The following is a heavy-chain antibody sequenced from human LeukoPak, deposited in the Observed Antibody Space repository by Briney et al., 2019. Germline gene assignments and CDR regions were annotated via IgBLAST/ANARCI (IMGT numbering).Heavy chain of an antibody. CDR3: ARGRSPFYCEH. J-gene: IGHJ4*02. D-gene: IGHD3-10*01. V-gene: IGHV4-38-2*02. CDR1: GYSISSGYY. CDR2: IYQSGST. Sequence: SETLSLTCIVSGYSISSGYYWGWIRQPPGKGLEWIGSIYQSGSTYYNPSLKSRVTISVDTSKNRFSLKLSSVTAADTAVYYCARGRSPFYCEHWGQGTLVTVSS.